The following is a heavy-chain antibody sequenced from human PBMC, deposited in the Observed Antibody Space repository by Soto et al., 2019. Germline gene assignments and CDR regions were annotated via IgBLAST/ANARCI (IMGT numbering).Heavy chain of an antibody. Sequence: QVRLVQSGAEVKKPGASVKVSCKTSGHTLINYYMHWVRQAPGQGLDWLGKIDPSGNGTSYAERFQGRITLTSDTSTKTVYVELSSLRSEDTAIYYCAINYYDSSGYLYWGQGTLVTVSS. D-gene: IGHD3-22*01. J-gene: IGHJ4*02. CDR1: GHTLINYY. V-gene: IGHV1-46*01. CDR2: IDPSGNGT. CDR3: AINYYDSSGYLY.